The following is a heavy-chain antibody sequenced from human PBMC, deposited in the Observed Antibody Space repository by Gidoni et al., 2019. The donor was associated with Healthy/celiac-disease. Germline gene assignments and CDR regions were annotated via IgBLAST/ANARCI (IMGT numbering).Heavy chain of an antibody. D-gene: IGHD6-6*01. CDR1: GSPFTSYA. CDR2: INPNTGNP. CDR3: ARDQPSIAPNMDV. V-gene: IGHV7-4-1*02. J-gene: IGHJ6*03. Sequence: QVQLVQPGSELKKPGASVKVSCRASGSPFTSYAMNWVRQAPGQGLEWMGWINPNTGNPTYAQGFTGRFVFSLDTSVSTAYLQISSLKAEDTAVYYCARDQPSIAPNMDVWGKGTTVTVSS.